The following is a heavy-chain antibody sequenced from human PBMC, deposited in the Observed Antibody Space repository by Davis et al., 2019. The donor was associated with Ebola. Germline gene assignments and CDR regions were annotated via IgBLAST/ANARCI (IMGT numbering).Heavy chain of an antibody. CDR1: GGTFSSYA. V-gene: IGHV1-3*01. D-gene: IGHD1-26*01. J-gene: IGHJ3*02. CDR2: INAGNGNT. CDR3: ARASGSYYYDAFDI. Sequence: AASVKVSCKTSGGTFSSYAISWVRQAPGQRLEWMGWINAGNGNTKYSQKFQGRVTITRDTSASTAYMELSSLRSEDTAVYYCARASGSYYYDAFDIWGQGTMVTVSS.